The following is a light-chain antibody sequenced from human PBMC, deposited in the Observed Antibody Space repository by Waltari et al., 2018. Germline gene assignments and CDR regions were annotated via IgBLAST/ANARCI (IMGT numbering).Light chain of an antibody. V-gene: IGKV4-1*01. Sequence: DIVMTQSPDSLAVSPGERATINCKSSQSVLYSSNHKNYLAWYQQKVGQPPKLLIYWAATRESGVPDRFSGSESGTDFTLTISSLQAEDVAVYYCQQYYDVPWTFGQGTKVEIK. CDR1: QSVLYSSNHKNY. CDR3: QQYYDVPWT. CDR2: WAA. J-gene: IGKJ1*01.